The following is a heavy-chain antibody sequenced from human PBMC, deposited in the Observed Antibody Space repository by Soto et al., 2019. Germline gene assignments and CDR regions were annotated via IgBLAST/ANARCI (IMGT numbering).Heavy chain of an antibody. Sequence: PSETLSLTSTVSGGSISSSSYYWGWIRLPQGKGLEWIGSIYYSGSTYYHPSLTSRVTISVDTSTNQFSLKLSSVTAADTAVYYCARMEGCYVDAIDIWGQGTMVTVSS. D-gene: IGHD1-26*01. J-gene: IGHJ3*02. CDR1: GGSISSSSYY. V-gene: IGHV4-39*01. CDR3: ARMEGCYVDAIDI. CDR2: IYYSGST.